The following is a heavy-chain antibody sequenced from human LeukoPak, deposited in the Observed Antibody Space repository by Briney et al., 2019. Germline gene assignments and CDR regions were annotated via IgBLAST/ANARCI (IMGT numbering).Heavy chain of an antibody. D-gene: IGHD5-12*01. CDR2: ISYDGSNK. J-gene: IGHJ4*02. CDR3: AKNSMLSGRLFTIDY. CDR1: GFTFSSYG. V-gene: IGHV3-30*18. Sequence: GGSLRLSCAASGFTFSSYGMHWVRQAPGKGLEWVAVISYDGSNKYYADSVKGRFTISRDNSKNTLYLQMNSLRAEDTALYYCAKNSMLSGRLFTIDYWGQGTLVTVSS.